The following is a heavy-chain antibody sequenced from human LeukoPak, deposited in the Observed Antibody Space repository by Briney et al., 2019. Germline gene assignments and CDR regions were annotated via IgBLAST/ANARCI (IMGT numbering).Heavy chain of an antibody. CDR2: ITSSTKTL. Sequence: GGSLRLSCAASGFTFSTSGLGWVRQAPGKGLEWLSYITSSTKTLYMDSVQGRFTISRDNAKNSLYLQMDSLRSEDTAVYYCARWMAAAGYYYYYYGMDVWGQGTTVTVSS. D-gene: IGHD6-13*01. CDR1: GFTFSTSG. V-gene: IGHV3-48*01. CDR3: ARWMAAAGYYYYYYGMDV. J-gene: IGHJ6*02.